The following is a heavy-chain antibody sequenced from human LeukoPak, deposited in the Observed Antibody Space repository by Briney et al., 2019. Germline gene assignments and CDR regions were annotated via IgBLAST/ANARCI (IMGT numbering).Heavy chain of an antibody. V-gene: IGHV3-48*01. D-gene: IGHD3-22*01. Sequence: GGSLRLSCAAPGFTFSSYSMNWVRQAPGKGLEWVSYISSSSSTIYYADSVKDRFTISRDNAKNSLYLQMNSLRAEDTAVYYCARDSDYYDSSGYYQYYFDYWGQGTLVTVSS. CDR2: ISSSSSTI. CDR1: GFTFSSYS. J-gene: IGHJ4*02. CDR3: ARDSDYYDSSGYYQYYFDY.